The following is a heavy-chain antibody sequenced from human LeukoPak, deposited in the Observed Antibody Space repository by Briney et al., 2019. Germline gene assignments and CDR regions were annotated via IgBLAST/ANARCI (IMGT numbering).Heavy chain of an antibody. D-gene: IGHD3-10*01. Sequence: PGRSLRLSCAASGFTFSRYGMHWVRQAPGKGLEWVAVVSFEGSKKYYADSVKGRFTISRDNSKSTLSLQMNSLRAEDTAVYYCAKDMGYYYGSGSYPPENDYWGQGTLVTVSS. CDR1: GFTFSRYG. J-gene: IGHJ4*02. CDR3: AKDMGYYYGSGSYPPENDY. CDR2: VSFEGSKK. V-gene: IGHV3-30*18.